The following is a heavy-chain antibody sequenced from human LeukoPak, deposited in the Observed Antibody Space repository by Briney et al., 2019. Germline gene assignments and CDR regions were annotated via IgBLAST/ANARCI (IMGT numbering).Heavy chain of an antibody. CDR3: AKRDFYDSIGYSPLFET. D-gene: IGHD3-22*01. V-gene: IGHV3-23*01. CDR1: GFSFSSYA. CDR2: LSSSGGRT. J-gene: IGHJ5*02. Sequence: GGSLRLSCAASGFSFSSYAMSWVRQPPGKGLESVSGLSSSGGRTYYADSVKGRFTISRDNSRDTLYLQMNSLRAEDTAVYFCAKRDFYDSIGYSPLFETWGQGTLVTVSS.